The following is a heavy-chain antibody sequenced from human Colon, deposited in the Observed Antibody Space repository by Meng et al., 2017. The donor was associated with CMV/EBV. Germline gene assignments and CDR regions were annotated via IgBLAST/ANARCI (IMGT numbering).Heavy chain of an antibody. Sequence: ETLSLTCTVSGGSISSYYWSWIRQPPGKGLEWIGYIYYSGSTNYNPSLKSRVTISVDTSKNQFSLKLSSVTAADTAVYYCARGGGIVVVPAAIKWFDPWGQGTLVTVSS. V-gene: IGHV4-59*01. CDR1: GGSISSYY. D-gene: IGHD2-2*02. J-gene: IGHJ5*02. CDR3: ARGGGIVVVPAAIKWFDP. CDR2: IYYSGST.